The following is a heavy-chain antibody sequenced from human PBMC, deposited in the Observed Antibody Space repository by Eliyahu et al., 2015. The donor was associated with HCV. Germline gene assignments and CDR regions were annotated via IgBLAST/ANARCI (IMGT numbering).Heavy chain of an antibody. V-gene: IGHV1-46*01. Sequence: QVQLVQSGAEVKKPGASVKVSCKASGYTFTSYYMHWVRQAPGQGLEWMGINNPSGGSTSYAQKFQGRVTMTRDTSTSTVYMELSSLRSEDTAVYYCARERVTTRSYRPITKFDYWGQGTLVTVSS. CDR3: ARERVTTRSYRPITKFDY. J-gene: IGHJ4*02. CDR1: GYTFTSYY. D-gene: IGHD4-17*01. CDR2: NNPSGGST.